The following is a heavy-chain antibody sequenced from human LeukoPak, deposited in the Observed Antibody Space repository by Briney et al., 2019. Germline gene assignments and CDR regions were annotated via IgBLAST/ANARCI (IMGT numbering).Heavy chain of an antibody. V-gene: IGHV3-30*18. CDR3: AKDQGPHGNSGYEAFDY. CDR1: GFTFSSHG. D-gene: IGHD5-12*01. J-gene: IGHJ4*02. CDR2: ISYDGSNK. Sequence: PGGSQRLSCAASGFTFSSHGMHWVRQAPGKGLEWVAVISYDGSNKYYADSVKGRFTISRGNSKNTLYLQMNSLRAEDRAVYYCAKDQGPHGNSGYEAFDYCGQGTLVTVSS.